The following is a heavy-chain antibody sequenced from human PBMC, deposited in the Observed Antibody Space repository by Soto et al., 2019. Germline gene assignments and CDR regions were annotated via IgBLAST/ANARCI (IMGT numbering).Heavy chain of an antibody. J-gene: IGHJ4*02. CDR2: ISSSSSYI. D-gene: IGHD5-12*01. V-gene: IGHV3-21*01. CDR1: GFTFSSYS. Sequence: EVQLVESGGGLVKPGGSLRLSCAASGFTFSSYSMNWVRQAPGKGLEWVSSISSSSSYIYYADSVKGRFTISRDNAKNSLYLQMNSLRAEETAVYYCARDGLGLRFFDYWGQGTLVTVSS. CDR3: ARDGLGLRFFDY.